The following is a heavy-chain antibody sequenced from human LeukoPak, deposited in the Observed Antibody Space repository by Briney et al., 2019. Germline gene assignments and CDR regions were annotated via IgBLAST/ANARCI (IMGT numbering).Heavy chain of an antibody. V-gene: IGHV3-21*01. CDR1: GFTFTTYS. CDR3: ARERGGDYIDF. D-gene: IGHD3-10*01. CDR2: ISSSSTYI. Sequence: PGGSLRLSCAASGFTFTTYSMNWVRQSPGKGLEWVSSISSSSTYIYYADSVKGRFTISRDNSKNTLYLQMNSLRAEDTAVYYCARERGGDYIDFWGQGTLVTVSS. J-gene: IGHJ4*02.